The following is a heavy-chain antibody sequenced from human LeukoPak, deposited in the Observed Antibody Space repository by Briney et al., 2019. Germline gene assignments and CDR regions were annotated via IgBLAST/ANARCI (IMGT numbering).Heavy chain of an antibody. CDR1: GFTFNSYS. CDR2: ISYDGSNK. Sequence: PGRSLRLSCAASGFTFNSYSMYWVRQAPGKGLEWVAVISYDGSNKYYADSVKGRFTISRDNSKNILHLQMNSLRVEDAAVYYCAKSFYDSGGYYGIIDYWGQGTLVTVSS. D-gene: IGHD3-22*01. J-gene: IGHJ4*02. V-gene: IGHV3-30*18. CDR3: AKSFYDSGGYYGIIDY.